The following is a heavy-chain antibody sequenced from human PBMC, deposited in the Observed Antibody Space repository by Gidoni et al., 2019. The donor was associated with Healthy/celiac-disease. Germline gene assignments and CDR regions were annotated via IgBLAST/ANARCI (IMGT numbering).Heavy chain of an antibody. J-gene: IGHJ4*02. D-gene: IGHD6-19*01. CDR2: INHSGST. V-gene: IGHV4-34*01. CDR1: GGSFSGYY. CDR3: AREESGGIAVAGTFGY. Sequence: QVQLQQWGAGLLKHSETLSLTCAVYGGSFSGYYWSWIRQPPGKGLEWIGEINHSGSTNYNPSLKSRVTISVDTSKNQFSLKLSSVTAADTAVYYCAREESGGIAVAGTFGYWGQGTLVTVSS.